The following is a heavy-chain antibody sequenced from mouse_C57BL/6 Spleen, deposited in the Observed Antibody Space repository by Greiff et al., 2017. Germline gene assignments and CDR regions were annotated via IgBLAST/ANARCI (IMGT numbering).Heavy chain of an antibody. CDR3: ARDYEGYAMDY. CDR2: ISDGGSYT. J-gene: IGHJ4*01. D-gene: IGHD2-12*01. CDR1: GFTFSSYA. Sequence: EVQGVESGGGLVKPGGSLKLSCAASGFTFSSYAMSWVRQTPEKRLEWVATISDGGSYTYYPDNVKGRFTISRDNAKNNLYLQMSHLKSEDTAMYYCARDYEGYAMDYWGQGTSVTVSS. V-gene: IGHV5-4*01.